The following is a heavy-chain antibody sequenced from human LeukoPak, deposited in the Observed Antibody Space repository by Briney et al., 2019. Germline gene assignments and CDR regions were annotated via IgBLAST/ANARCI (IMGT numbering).Heavy chain of an antibody. CDR1: GFTVSSNY. D-gene: IGHD5-12*01. Sequence: PGGSLRLSCAASGFTVSSNYMSWVRQAPGKGLEWVSAIYSGGSTYYADSVKGRFTVSRDNSKNTLYLQMNSLRAEDTAVYYCARVGGYDWMDYYMDVWGKGTTVTVSS. V-gene: IGHV3-53*01. J-gene: IGHJ6*03. CDR2: IYSGGST. CDR3: ARVGGYDWMDYYMDV.